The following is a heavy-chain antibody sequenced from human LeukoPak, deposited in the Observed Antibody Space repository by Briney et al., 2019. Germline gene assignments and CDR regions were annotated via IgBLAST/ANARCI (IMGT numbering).Heavy chain of an antibody. CDR1: GGSISSYY. J-gene: IGHJ6*03. Sequence: SETLSLTCTVSGGSISSYYWSWIRQPPGKGLEWIGYIYYSGSTNYNPSLKSRVTISVDTSKNQFSLKLSSVTAADTAVYYCARGGGYRFYYYYMDVWGKGTTVTISS. CDR3: ARGGGYRFYYYYMDV. CDR2: IYYSGST. V-gene: IGHV4-59*01. D-gene: IGHD5-12*01.